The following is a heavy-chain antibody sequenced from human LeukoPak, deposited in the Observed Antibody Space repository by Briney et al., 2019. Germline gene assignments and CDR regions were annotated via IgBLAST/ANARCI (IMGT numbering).Heavy chain of an antibody. CDR1: GYTFTSYA. CDR3: ARDRRSGWLFDY. CDR2: INAGNGNT. Sequence: ASVKVSCKASGYTFTSYAMHWVRQAPGQRLEWMGWINAGNGNTKYSQKFQGRVTITRDTSASTAYMELSSLRSEDTAVYYCARDRRSGWLFDYWGQGTLVTVSS. J-gene: IGHJ4*02. D-gene: IGHD6-19*01. V-gene: IGHV1-3*01.